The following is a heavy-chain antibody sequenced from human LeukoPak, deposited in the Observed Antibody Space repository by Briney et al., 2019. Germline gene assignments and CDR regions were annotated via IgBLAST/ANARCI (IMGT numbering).Heavy chain of an antibody. D-gene: IGHD3-10*01. CDR2: ISWNSGSI. J-gene: IGHJ4*02. CDR1: GFTFDDYA. V-gene: IGHV3-9*01. Sequence: GGSLRLSCAASGFTFDDYAMHWVRQAPGKGLEWVSGISWNSGSIGYADSVKGRFTISRDNARDTLYLQLNSLGAEDTAVYYCARVSSLWSFDYWGQGTPVTVSS. CDR3: ARVSSLWSFDY.